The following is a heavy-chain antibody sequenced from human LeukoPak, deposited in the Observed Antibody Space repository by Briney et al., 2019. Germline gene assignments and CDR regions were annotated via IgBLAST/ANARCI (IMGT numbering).Heavy chain of an antibody. V-gene: IGHV4-4*02. CDR3: ARKDQYCSGGSCYSRGWFDP. CDR2: IYHSGST. CDR1: GGSISSSNW. Sequence: SGTLSLTCAVSGGSISSSNWWNWVRQPPGKGLEWIGEIYHSGSTYYNPSLKSRVTISIDKSKNQFSLKVTSMTAADTAVYYCARKDQYCSGGSCYSRGWFDPWGQGTLVTVSS. J-gene: IGHJ5*02. D-gene: IGHD2-15*01.